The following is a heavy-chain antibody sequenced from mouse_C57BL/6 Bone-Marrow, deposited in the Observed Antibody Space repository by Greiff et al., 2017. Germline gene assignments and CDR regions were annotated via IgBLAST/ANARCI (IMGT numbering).Heavy chain of an antibody. CDR3: TGPHYYGSSYCDV. Sequence: EVMLVESGGGLVQPGGSMKLSCVASGFTFSNYWMNWVRQSPEKGLEWVAQIRLKSDNYATHYAESVKGRFTISRDDSKSSVYLQMNNLRAEDTGIYYCTGPHYYGSSYCDVWGTGTTVTVSS. CDR1: GFTFSNYW. V-gene: IGHV6-3*01. D-gene: IGHD1-1*01. CDR2: IRLKSDNYAT. J-gene: IGHJ1*03.